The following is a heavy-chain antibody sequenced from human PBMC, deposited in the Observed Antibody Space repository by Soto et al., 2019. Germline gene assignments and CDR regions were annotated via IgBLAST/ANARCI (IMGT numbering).Heavy chain of an antibody. V-gene: IGHV4-59*12. CDR2: IYYTGTT. Sequence: SETLALTCTVSGGSIRSYCWTWVRQPPGEGLEWIGCIYYTGTTNYNPSLKSRVAISVDTSNSQFSLKLTSVTVADAAVYYCARDHSYGYNWIDPWGQGTLVTVSS. J-gene: IGHJ5*02. CDR3: ARDHSYGYNWIDP. CDR1: GGSIRSYC. D-gene: IGHD5-18*01.